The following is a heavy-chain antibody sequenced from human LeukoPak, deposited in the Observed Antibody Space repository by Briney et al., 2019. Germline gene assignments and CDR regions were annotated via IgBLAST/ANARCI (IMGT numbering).Heavy chain of an antibody. CDR3: ARCPYGDYFDY. D-gene: IGHD4-17*01. CDR2: IYYSGST. CDR1: GGSISSYY. J-gene: IGHJ4*02. Sequence: PSETLSLTCTVSGGSISSYYWSWIRQPPGKGLEWIGYIYYSGSTNYNPSLKSRVTISVDTSKNQFSLKLSSVTAADTAVYYCARCPYGDYFDYWGQGTLVTVSS. V-gene: IGHV4-59*01.